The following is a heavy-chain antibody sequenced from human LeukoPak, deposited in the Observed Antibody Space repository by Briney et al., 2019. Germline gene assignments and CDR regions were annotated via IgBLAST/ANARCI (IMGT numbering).Heavy chain of an antibody. J-gene: IGHJ6*03. CDR1: GGSFSGYY. D-gene: IGHD6-6*01. CDR3: ARGIAARPLYYYYYYMDV. Sequence: PSETLSLTCAVYGGSFSGYYWSWIRQPPGKGLEWIGEINHSGSTNYNPSLKSRVTISVDTSKNQFSLKLSSVTAADTAVYYCARGIAARPLYYYYYYMDVWGKGTTVTVSS. CDR2: INHSGST. V-gene: IGHV4-34*01.